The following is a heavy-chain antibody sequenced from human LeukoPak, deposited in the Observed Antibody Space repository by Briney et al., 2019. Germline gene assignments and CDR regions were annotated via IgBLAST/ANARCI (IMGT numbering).Heavy chain of an antibody. Sequence: GGSLSLSCAAFGFTFSSFAMHWVRQAPGKGLEYVSAISSNGGSTYYANSVKGRFTISRDNSKNTLYLQMGSLRAEDMAVYYCARDDYWGQGTLVTVSS. J-gene: IGHJ4*02. CDR2: ISSNGGST. CDR1: GFTFSSFA. CDR3: ARDDY. V-gene: IGHV3-64*01.